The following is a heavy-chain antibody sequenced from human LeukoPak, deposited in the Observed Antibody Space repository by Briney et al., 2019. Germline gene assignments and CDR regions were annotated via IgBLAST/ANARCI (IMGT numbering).Heavy chain of an antibody. CDR1: GFTFSSYA. CDR2: ISGSGGST. Sequence: GGSLRLSCAASGFTFSSYAMSWDRQAPGKGLEWVSAISGSGGSTYYADSVKGRFTISRDDSKNTLYLQMNSLRAEDTAVYYCAKENKRGLVVAATFDYWGQGTLVTVSS. D-gene: IGHD2-15*01. CDR3: AKENKRGLVVAATFDY. V-gene: IGHV3-23*01. J-gene: IGHJ4*02.